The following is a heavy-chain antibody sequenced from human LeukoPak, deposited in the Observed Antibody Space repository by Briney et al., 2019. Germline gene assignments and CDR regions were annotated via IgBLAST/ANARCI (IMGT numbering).Heavy chain of an antibody. V-gene: IGHV4-61*02. D-gene: IGHD6-19*01. CDR2: IYTSGST. Sequence: TSETLSLTCTVSGGSISSGSYYWSWIRQPAGKGLEWIGRIYTSGSTNYNPSLKSRVTISVDTSKNQFSLKLSSVTAADTAVYYCARHLRSSGWVKDYWGQGTLVTVSS. CDR1: GGSISSGSYY. CDR3: ARHLRSSGWVKDY. J-gene: IGHJ4*02.